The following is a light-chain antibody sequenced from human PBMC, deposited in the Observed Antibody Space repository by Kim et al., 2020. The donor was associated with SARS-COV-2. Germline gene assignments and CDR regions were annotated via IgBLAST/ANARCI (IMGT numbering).Light chain of an antibody. Sequence: VSPGERAALSCRASQSDGSNLAWYQQKPGQAPRLLIYDASTRTTGIPARFSGSGSGTEFTLTISSLQSEDFAIYYCQQSNNWPRTFGHGTKVDIK. CDR2: DAS. J-gene: IGKJ1*01. CDR3: QQSNNWPRT. CDR1: QSDGSN. V-gene: IGKV3-15*01.